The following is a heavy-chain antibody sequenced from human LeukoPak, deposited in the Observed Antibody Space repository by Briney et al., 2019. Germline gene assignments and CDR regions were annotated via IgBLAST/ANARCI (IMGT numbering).Heavy chain of an antibody. CDR1: GYTFTGYY. Sequence: ASVKVSCKASGYTFTGYYMHWVRQAPGQGLEWMGRINPNSGGTSYALKFQGRVTMTRDTSISTAYMELSRLRSDDTAVYYCARGRSVTGDLDYWGQGTLVTVSS. D-gene: IGHD7-27*01. V-gene: IGHV1-2*06. J-gene: IGHJ4*02. CDR2: INPNSGGT. CDR3: ARGRSVTGDLDY.